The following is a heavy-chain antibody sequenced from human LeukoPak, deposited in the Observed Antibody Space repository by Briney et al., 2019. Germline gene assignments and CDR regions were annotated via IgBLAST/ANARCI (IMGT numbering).Heavy chain of an antibody. CDR1: GGSISSGDNY. D-gene: IGHD6-13*01. CDR3: ARGDLYSSSWYN. V-gene: IGHV4-30-4*08. J-gene: IGHJ4*02. CDR2: IYYSGST. Sequence: PSQTLSLTCTVSGGSISSGDNYWSWIRQPPGKGLEWIGYIYYSGSTYYNLSLKSRVTISVDTSKNQFSLKLNSVTAADTAVYYCARGDLYSSSWYNWGQGTLVTVSS.